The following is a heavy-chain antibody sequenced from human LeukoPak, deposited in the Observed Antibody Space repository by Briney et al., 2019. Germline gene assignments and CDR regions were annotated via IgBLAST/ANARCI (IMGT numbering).Heavy chain of an antibody. CDR1: GGSIRSYY. V-gene: IGHV4-59*01. J-gene: IGHJ4*02. D-gene: IGHD1-26*01. Sequence: SETLSLTCTVSGGSIRSYYWSWIRQPPGKGLEWIGYIYYSGSTNYNPSLKSRVTISVDTSKNQFSLKLSSVTAADTAVYYCARVSEVGATFDYWGQGTLVTVSS. CDR3: ARVSEVGATFDY. CDR2: IYYSGST.